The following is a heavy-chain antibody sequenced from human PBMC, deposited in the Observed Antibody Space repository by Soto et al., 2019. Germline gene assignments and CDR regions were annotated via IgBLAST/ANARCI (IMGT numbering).Heavy chain of an antibody. CDR2: INHSGST. CDR3: ARGRGEEDIGLMVYASGYFDY. CDR1: GGSFSGYH. J-gene: IGHJ4*02. V-gene: IGHV4-34*01. Sequence: PSETLSLTCAAYGGSFSGYHWSWIRQPPGKGLEWIGEINHSGSTNYNPSLKSRVTISVDTSKNQFSLKLSSVTAADTAVYYCARGRGEEDIGLMVYASGYFDYWGQGPRVTVSS. D-gene: IGHD2-8*01.